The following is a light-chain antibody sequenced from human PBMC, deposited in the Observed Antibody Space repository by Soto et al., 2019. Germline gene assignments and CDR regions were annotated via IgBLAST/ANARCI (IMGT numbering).Light chain of an antibody. Sequence: QSALTQPRSVSGSPGQSVTISCTGTTNDVGNYNYVSWYQQHPSKAPKLMIYEVNKRPSGVPDRFSGSKSGNTASLTVSGLQAEDEADYYCSSYAGSSNVFGTGTKVTVL. CDR3: SSYAGSSNV. CDR2: EVN. V-gene: IGLV2-8*01. CDR1: TNDVGNYNY. J-gene: IGLJ1*01.